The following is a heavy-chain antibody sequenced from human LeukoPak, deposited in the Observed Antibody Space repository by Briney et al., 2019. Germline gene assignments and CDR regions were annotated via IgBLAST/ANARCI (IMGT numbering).Heavy chain of an antibody. CDR2: ISYDGSNK. Sequence: LSLTCTVSGGSISSYYWSWIRQPPGKGLEWVAVISYDGSNKYYADSVKGRFTISRDNSKNTLYLQMNSLRAEDTAVYYCAKGYSYGPGDAFDIWGQGTMVTVSS. CDR1: GGSISSYY. J-gene: IGHJ3*02. CDR3: AKGYSYGPGDAFDI. D-gene: IGHD5-18*01. V-gene: IGHV3-30*18.